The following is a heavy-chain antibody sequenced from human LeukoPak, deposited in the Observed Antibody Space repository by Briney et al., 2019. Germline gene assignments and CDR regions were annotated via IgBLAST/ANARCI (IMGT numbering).Heavy chain of an antibody. CDR3: ARDRGPVAGTFDY. CDR1: GFTFSSYA. CDR2: ISYDGSNK. D-gene: IGHD6-19*01. Sequence: PGGSLRLSCAASGFTFSSYAMHWVRQAPGKGLEWVAVISYDGSNKYYADSVKGRFTISRDNSKNTLYLQMNSLRAEDTAVYYCARDRGPVAGTFDYWGQGTLVTVSS. V-gene: IGHV3-30*14. J-gene: IGHJ4*02.